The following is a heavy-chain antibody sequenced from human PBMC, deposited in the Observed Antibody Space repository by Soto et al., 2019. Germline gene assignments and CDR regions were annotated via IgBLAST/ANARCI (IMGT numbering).Heavy chain of an antibody. V-gene: IGHV3-30*18. CDR3: GKDRGIYRPRDAFDV. Sequence: GGSLRLSCAASGFTFNSYGMHWVRQAPGKGLEWVALISYDGDNTYYADSLKGRFTISRDNSKNTLYLQMNSLRTEDTAVYYCGKDRGIYRPRDAFDVWGQGTMVTVSS. CDR2: ISYDGDNT. CDR1: GFTFNSYG. D-gene: IGHD3-16*02. J-gene: IGHJ3*01.